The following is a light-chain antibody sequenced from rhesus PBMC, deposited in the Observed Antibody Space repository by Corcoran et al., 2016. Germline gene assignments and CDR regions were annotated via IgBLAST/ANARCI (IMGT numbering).Light chain of an antibody. CDR2: TAS. Sequence: DIQMTQSPSSLSASVGDRVTVTCRASQDINKELSWYQQKPGKAPTLLIYTASSLQTGVSSRFSGSGSGTDFTLTISSLQPEDVATYYCRQDYTTPLTFGGGTKVEIK. CDR1: QDINKE. V-gene: IGKV1-94*01. J-gene: IGKJ4*01. CDR3: RQDYTTPLT.